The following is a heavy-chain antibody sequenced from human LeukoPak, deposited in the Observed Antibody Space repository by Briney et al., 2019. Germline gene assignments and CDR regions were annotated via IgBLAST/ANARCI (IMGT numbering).Heavy chain of an antibody. CDR3: AREQYYDFWSGYMDV. CDR2: IWYDGSNK. J-gene: IGHJ6*02. CDR1: GFTFSSYG. Sequence: GGSLRLSCAASGFTFSSYGMHWVRQAPGKGLEWVAVIWYDGSNKYYADSVKGRFTISRDNSKSTLYLQMNSLRAEDTAVYYCAREQYYDFWSGYMDVWGQGTTVTVSS. D-gene: IGHD3-3*01. V-gene: IGHV3-33*01.